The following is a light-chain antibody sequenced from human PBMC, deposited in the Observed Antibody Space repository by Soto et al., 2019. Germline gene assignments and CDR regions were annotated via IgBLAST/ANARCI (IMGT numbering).Light chain of an antibody. CDR3: QQYYDWPPLT. J-gene: IGKJ4*01. CDR2: GAS. CDR1: QSIMFS. Sequence: EIVMTQSPATLSVSPGERATLSCRASQSIMFSLAWYQQKPGQAPRLLISGASTRATGIPARFSGSGSGKEFTLTISSPQSEDFAVYYCQQYYDWPPLTFGGGTKVDIK. V-gene: IGKV3-15*01.